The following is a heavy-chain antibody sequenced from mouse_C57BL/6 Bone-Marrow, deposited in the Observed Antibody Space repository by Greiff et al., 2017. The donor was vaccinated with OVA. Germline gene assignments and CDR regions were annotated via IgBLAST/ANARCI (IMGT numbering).Heavy chain of an antibody. Sequence: EVQVVESGGGLVQPGGSLSLSCAASGFTFTDYYMSWVRQPPGKALEWLGFIRNKANGYTTEYSASVKGRFTISRDNSQSILYLQMNALRAEDSATYYCASYSNYRVYFDYWGQGTTLTVSS. CDR3: ASYSNYRVYFDY. CDR1: GFTFTDYY. V-gene: IGHV7-3*01. CDR2: IRNKANGYTT. D-gene: IGHD2-1*01. J-gene: IGHJ2*01.